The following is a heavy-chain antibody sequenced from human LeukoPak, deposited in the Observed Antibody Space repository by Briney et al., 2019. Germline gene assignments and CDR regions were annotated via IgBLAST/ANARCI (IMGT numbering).Heavy chain of an antibody. Sequence: SETLSLTCTVSGGSISSGDYYWSWIRQPPGKGLEWIGYIYYSGSTYYNPSLKSRVTISVDTSKNQFSLKLSSVTAADTAVYYCARDRRAWPYYYGSVYYYGMDVWGQGTTVTVSS. CDR3: ARDRRAWPYYYGSVYYYGMDV. V-gene: IGHV4-30-4*01. CDR1: GGSISSGDYY. D-gene: IGHD3-10*01. CDR2: IYYSGST. J-gene: IGHJ6*02.